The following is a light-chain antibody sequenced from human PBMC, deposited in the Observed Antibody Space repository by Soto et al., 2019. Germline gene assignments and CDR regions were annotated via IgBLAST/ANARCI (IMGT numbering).Light chain of an antibody. CDR2: DAS. J-gene: IGKJ3*01. CDR3: QQYDDVSPGIT. V-gene: IGKV1-33*01. CDR1: QDISNY. Sequence: DIQMTQSPSSLSASVGDRVTITCQASQDISNYLNWYQQKPGQAPKLLIYDASSLETGVPSRFSGSGSGTHFTFTISRMQPEDIATYYCQQYDDVSPGITFCPGTKVDIK.